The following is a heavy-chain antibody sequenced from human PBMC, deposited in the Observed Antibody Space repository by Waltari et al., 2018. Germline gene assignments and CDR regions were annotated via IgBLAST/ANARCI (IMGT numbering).Heavy chain of an antibody. CDR2: ISISSSYI. J-gene: IGHJ4*02. V-gene: IGHV3-21*01. CDR1: GFIFSDYT. Sequence: EVQLVESGGGLVKPGESLRLSCAASGFIFSDYTKDWVRQAPGKGLEWVSSISISSSYIHFADSVKGRFTISRDNAKNSLYLQMNSLRAEDTAVYYCARAATAGTMLDYWGQGTLVTVSS. CDR3: ARAATAGTMLDY. D-gene: IGHD1-1*01.